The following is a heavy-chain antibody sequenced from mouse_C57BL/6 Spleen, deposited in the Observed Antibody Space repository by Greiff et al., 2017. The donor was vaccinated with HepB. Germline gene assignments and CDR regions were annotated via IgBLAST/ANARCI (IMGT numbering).Heavy chain of an antibody. CDR1: GYTFTSYW. CDR2: IHPNSGST. V-gene: IGHV1-64*01. CDR3: ARCDYYGSRGDYAMDY. J-gene: IGHJ4*01. D-gene: IGHD1-1*01. Sequence: QVQLQQPGAELVKPGASVKLSCKASGYTFTSYWMHWVTQRPGQGLEWIGMIHPNSGSTNYNEKFKSKATLTVDKSSSTAYMQLSSLTSEDSAVYYCARCDYYGSRGDYAMDYWGQGTSVTVSS.